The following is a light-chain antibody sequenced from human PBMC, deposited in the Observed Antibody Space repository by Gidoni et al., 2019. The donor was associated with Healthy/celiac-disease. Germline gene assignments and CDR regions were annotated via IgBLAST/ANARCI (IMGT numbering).Light chain of an antibody. CDR3: CSYAGSVV. J-gene: IGLJ2*01. CDR1: RRDVGSYNL. V-gene: IGLV2-23*01. CDR2: EGS. Sequence: QSALTQPASVSGSPGQSITISCTGTRRDVGSYNLVAWYPQHPGKAPKLMIYEGSKRPAGVSNRFSGSKSGNTAALTISGLQAEDEADYYCCSYAGSVVFGGGTKLTVL.